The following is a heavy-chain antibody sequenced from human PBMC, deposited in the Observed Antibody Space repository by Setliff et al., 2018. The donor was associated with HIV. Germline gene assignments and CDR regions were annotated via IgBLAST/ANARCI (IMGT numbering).Heavy chain of an antibody. J-gene: IGHJ4*02. CDR2: IDTTGST. CDR1: GYTLTELS. V-gene: IGHV1-46*01. CDR3: AKRGSYGDKLLYYFDS. D-gene: IGHD4-17*01. Sequence: ASVKVSCKVSGYTLTELSRHWVRQAPGQGLEWMAMIDTTGSTFYAQTFQGRITMTRDTSTSAIYMELNSLTSEDTAVYYCAKRGSYGDKLLYYFDSWGQGTLVTVSS.